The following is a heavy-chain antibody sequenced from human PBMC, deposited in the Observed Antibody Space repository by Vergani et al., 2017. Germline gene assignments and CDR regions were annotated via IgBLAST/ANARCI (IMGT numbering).Heavy chain of an antibody. CDR2: INHSGST. J-gene: IGHJ4*02. V-gene: IGHV4-34*01. Sequence: QVQLQQWGAGLLKPSETLSLTCAVYGGSFSGYYWSWIRQPPGTGLEWIGEINHSGSTNYNPSLKSRFTISVDTSKNQFSLKLSSVTAADTAVYYCVRGRRGSAFTMVRGVIDYWGQGTLVTVSS. CDR1: GGSFSGYY. CDR3: VRGRRGSAFTMVRGVIDY. D-gene: IGHD3-10*01.